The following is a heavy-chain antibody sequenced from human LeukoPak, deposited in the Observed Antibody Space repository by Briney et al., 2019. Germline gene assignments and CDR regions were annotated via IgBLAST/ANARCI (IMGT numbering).Heavy chain of an antibody. CDR2: IIPILGIA. V-gene: IGHV1-69*04. J-gene: IGHJ3*02. D-gene: IGHD5-12*01. CDR1: GGTCSSYA. CDR3: ATVEGYSGYDFPLGAFDI. Sequence: ASVKVSCKASGGTCSSYAISWVRQAPGQGLEWMGRIIPILGIANYAQKFQGRVTITADKSTSTAYMELSSLRSEDTAVYYCATVEGYSGYDFPLGAFDIWGQGTMVTVSS.